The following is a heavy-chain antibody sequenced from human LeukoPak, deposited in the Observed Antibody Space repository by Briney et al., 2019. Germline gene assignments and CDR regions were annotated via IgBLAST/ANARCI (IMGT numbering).Heavy chain of an antibody. J-gene: IGHJ4*02. D-gene: IGHD3-3*01. CDR2: IYTSGST. V-gene: IGHV4-61*02. CDR3: ARELGENYDFWSGYYTLDY. CDR1: GGSISSGSYY. Sequence: SETLPLTCTVSGGSISSGSYYWSWIRQPAGKGLEWIGRIYTSGSTNYNPSLKRRVTISVDTSKNQFSLKLSSVTAADTAVYYCARELGENYDFWSGYYTLDYWGQGTLVTVSS.